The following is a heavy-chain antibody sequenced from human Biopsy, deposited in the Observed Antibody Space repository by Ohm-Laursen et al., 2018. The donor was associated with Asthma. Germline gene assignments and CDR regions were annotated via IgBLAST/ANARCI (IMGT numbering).Heavy chain of an antibody. CDR2: ISYDGTNK. Sequence: SSLRLSCAASGFTFSDYDMHWVRQAPGKGLEWVAVISYDGTNKDYADSVKGRFTFSRNNSKNTLYLQMNSLRAEDTAVYYCARKIAARGGMGVWGQGTTVTVSS. CDR1: GFTFSDYD. CDR3: ARKIAARGGMGV. J-gene: IGHJ6*02. V-gene: IGHV3-30-3*01. D-gene: IGHD6-6*01.